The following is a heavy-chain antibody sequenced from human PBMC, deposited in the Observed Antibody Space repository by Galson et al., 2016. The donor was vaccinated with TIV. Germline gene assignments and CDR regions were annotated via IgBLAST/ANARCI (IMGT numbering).Heavy chain of an antibody. CDR1: GFTFRSHA. J-gene: IGHJ6*02. V-gene: IGHV3-30*07. D-gene: IGHD6-19*01. CDR2: ISYDGINK. CDR3: AKQWLKDYYGMDV. Sequence: SLRLSCAASGFTFRSHAMHWVRQAPGKGLEWVADISYDGINKYYADSVKGRFTISRDNSKNTLYLQMHSLRPDDTAVYYCAKQWLKDYYGMDVWGPGTTVTVSS.